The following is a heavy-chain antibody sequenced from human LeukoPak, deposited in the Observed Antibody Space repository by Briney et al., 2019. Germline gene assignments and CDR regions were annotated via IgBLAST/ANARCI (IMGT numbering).Heavy chain of an antibody. CDR2: INPNSGGT. D-gene: IGHD3-3*01. CDR1: GYTFTGYY. J-gene: IGHJ5*02. CDR3: AREVWSGYYGPIDP. Sequence: ASVKVSCKASGYTFTGYYMHWLRQAPGQGLEWMGWINPNSGGTNYAQKFQGRVTMTRDTSISTAYMELSRLRSDDTAVYYCAREVWSGYYGPIDPWGQGTLVTVSS. V-gene: IGHV1-2*02.